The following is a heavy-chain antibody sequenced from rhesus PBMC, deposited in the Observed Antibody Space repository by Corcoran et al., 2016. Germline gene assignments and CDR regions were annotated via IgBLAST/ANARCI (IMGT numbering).Heavy chain of an antibody. D-gene: IGHD5-42*01. CDR1: GGSISSGYYY. V-gene: IGHV4-122*02. Sequence: QVQLQESGPGLVKPSETLSLTCAVSGGSISSGYYYWSWIRQPPGKGLEWIGYITCSGSTSYNPSLMSRVTISRGTSKNQFSLTLSSVTAADTAVYYCARELGYSGYRAFDYWGQGVLVTVSS. CDR2: ITCSGST. J-gene: IGHJ4*01. CDR3: ARELGYSGYRAFDY.